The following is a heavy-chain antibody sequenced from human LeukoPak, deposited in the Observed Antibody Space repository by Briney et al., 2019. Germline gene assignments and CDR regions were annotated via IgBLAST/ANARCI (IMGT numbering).Heavy chain of an antibody. CDR3: ARIGSHCSGTSCYGDY. Sequence: PSETLSLTCAVYGGSLNDYYWSWIRQPPGKGLEWIGEINHSGSTDYNPSLKSRVTISVDTSKNQFSLRLNSVTAADTALYYCARIGSHCSGTSCYGDYWGQGVLVTVSS. CDR2: INHSGST. V-gene: IGHV4-34*01. CDR1: GGSLNDYY. J-gene: IGHJ4*02. D-gene: IGHD2-2*01.